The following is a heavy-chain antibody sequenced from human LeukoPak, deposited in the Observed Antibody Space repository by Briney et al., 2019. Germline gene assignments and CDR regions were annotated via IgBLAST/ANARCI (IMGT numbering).Heavy chain of an antibody. D-gene: IGHD2/OR15-2a*01. V-gene: IGHV4-59*01. CDR1: GGSITGYF. J-gene: IGHJ4*02. Sequence: SETLSLTCAVSGGSITGYFWNWIRQTPKKGLGWIGYIYYSGSTHYNPSLKSRVTMSLDTSKNQFSLRLTSVTAADTAVYYCAREHNSSPQLLDYWSQGTLVIVSS. CDR2: IYYSGST. CDR3: AREHNSSPQLLDY.